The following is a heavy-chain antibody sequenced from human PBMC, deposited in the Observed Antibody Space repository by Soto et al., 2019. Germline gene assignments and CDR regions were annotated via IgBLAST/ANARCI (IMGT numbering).Heavy chain of an antibody. CDR3: ARDSIRITIFGVVPNWFDP. D-gene: IGHD3-3*01. CDR1: GFTFSSYA. J-gene: IGHJ5*02. Sequence: QVQLVESGGGVVQPGRSLRLSCAASGFTFSSYAMLWVRQAPGKGLEWVAVISYDGSNKYYADSVKGRFTISRDNSKNTLYLQMNSLRAEDTAVYYCARDSIRITIFGVVPNWFDPWGQGTLVTVSS. CDR2: ISYDGSNK. V-gene: IGHV3-30-3*01.